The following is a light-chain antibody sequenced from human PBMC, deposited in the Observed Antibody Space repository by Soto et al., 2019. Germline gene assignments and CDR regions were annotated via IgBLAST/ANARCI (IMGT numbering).Light chain of an antibody. V-gene: IGKV3-15*01. CDR3: QQYNHWPMYT. CDR2: DAS. J-gene: IGKJ2*01. CDR1: QSVSRN. Sequence: EVAMTQSPATLSVSPGERATLSCRASQSVSRNLAWYQQRPGRAPRLLIYDASTRATNIPTRFSGSGSGTEFTRTIISLQSEDFAVYYCQQYNHWPMYTFGQGTKLEIK.